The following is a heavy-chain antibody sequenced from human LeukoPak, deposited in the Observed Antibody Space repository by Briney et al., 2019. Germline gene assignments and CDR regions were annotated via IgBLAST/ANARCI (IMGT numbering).Heavy chain of an antibody. J-gene: IGHJ2*01. CDR1: GGSISSRGYY. CDR3: ARVGILGISHWYFDL. D-gene: IGHD7-27*01. V-gene: IGHV4-31*03. Sequence: SETLSLTCTVSGGSISSRGYYWTWIRQHPGKGLEWIGYISFSGATYSNPSLKSRVTISIDTSENQFSLKLSSVTAADTAVYFCARVGILGISHWYFDLWGRGTLLTVSS. CDR2: ISFSGAT.